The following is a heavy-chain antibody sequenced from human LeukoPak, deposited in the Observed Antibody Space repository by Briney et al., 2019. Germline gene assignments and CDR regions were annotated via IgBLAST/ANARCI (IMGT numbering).Heavy chain of an antibody. CDR2: IGGSGGDI. Sequence: GGSLRLSCAASGFTFSTYTMYWVRQPPGKGLEWVSIIGGSGGDIHYADSVKGRFTISRDNSKNTLYLQMSSLRVEDTAIYYCAIDPNWGIHYWGQGVLVTVSS. CDR1: GFTFSTYT. J-gene: IGHJ4*02. CDR3: AIDPNWGIHY. D-gene: IGHD7-27*01. V-gene: IGHV3-23*01.